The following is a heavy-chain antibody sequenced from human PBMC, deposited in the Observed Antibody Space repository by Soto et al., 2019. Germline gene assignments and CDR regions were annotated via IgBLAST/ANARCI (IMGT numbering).Heavy chain of an antibody. CDR2: ISSNVGST. CDR3: VKSSRRIPMGLDY. J-gene: IGHJ4*02. Sequence: EVQVVESGGGLVQPGGSLRLSCSASGFTFSNYAMHWVRQAPGKGLEYISEISSNVGSTYYADSVKGRFTISRDNSKNTLYLQMSSLRPEDTAVYYCVKSSRRIPMGLDYWGQGTLVTVSS. CDR1: GFTFSNYA. V-gene: IGHV3-64D*08.